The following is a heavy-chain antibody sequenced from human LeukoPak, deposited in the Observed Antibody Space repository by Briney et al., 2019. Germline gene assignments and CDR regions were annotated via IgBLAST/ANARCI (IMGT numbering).Heavy chain of an antibody. CDR3: AKDTSST. J-gene: IGHJ5*02. CDR1: GFTFSSYA. V-gene: IGHV3-30*04. D-gene: IGHD6-13*01. CDR2: ISYDGSNK. Sequence: GRSLRLSCAASGFTFSSYAMHWVRQAPGKGLEWVAVISYDGSNKYYADSVKGRFSISRDNSKNALYLQMNSLRAEDTAVYYCAKDTSSTWGQGTLVTVSS.